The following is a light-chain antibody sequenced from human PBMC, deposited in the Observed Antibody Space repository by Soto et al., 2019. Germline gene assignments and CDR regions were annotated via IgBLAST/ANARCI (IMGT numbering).Light chain of an antibody. CDR3: AAWDASLNGPV. CDR1: SSNIGSNT. Sequence: QSVLTQPPSASGTPGQRVTISCSGSSSNIGSNTVNWYQQLPGTAPKLLIYSNNQRPSGVPDRFSGSKSGTSASLAISGLQSEYEADYYCAAWDASLNGPVFGGGTKPTVL. CDR2: SNN. J-gene: IGLJ2*01. V-gene: IGLV1-44*01.